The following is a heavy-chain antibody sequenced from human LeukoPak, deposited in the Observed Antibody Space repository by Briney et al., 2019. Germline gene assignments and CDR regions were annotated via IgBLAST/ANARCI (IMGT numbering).Heavy chain of an antibody. CDR1: GFTLSSYS. CDR3: ARDSTSYHDFWSGYCFGY. J-gene: IGHJ4*02. V-gene: IGHV3-21*01. D-gene: IGHD3-3*01. CDR2: ISSSSSYI. Sequence: PGGSLRLSCAASGFTLSSYSMNWVRQAPGKGLEWVSSISSSSSYIYYADSVKGRFTISRDNAKNSLYLQMNSLRAEDTAVYYCARDSTSYHDFWSGYCFGYWGQGTLVTVSS.